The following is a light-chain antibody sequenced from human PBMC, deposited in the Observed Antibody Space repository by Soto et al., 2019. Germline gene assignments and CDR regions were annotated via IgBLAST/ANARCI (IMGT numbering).Light chain of an antibody. J-gene: IGKJ4*01. Sequence: EIGLTQSPGTLSLSPGERATLSCRASQSVSSSYLAWYQQKPGQAPRLLIYGASSRATGIPDRFSGSGSGTDFTLTISRLEPEDFAVYYCQHFVTSPLAFGGGTKVEIK. V-gene: IGKV3-20*01. CDR1: QSVSSSY. CDR3: QHFVTSPLA. CDR2: GAS.